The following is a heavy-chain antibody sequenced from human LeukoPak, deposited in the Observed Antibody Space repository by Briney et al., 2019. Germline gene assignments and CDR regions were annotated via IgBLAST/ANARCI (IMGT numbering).Heavy chain of an antibody. CDR3: ARVAKTMVRGVIYYGMDV. Sequence: SVKVSCKASGGTFSSYAISWVRQAPGQGLEWMGGIISIFGTANYAQKFQGRVTITADESTSTAYMELSSLRSKDTAVYYCARVAKTMVRGVIYYGMDVWGQGTTVTVSS. J-gene: IGHJ6*02. V-gene: IGHV1-69*13. CDR1: GGTFSSYA. D-gene: IGHD3-10*01. CDR2: IISIFGTA.